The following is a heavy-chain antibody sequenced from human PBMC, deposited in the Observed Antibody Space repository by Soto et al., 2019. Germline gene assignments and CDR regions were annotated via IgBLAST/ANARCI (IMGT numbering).Heavy chain of an antibody. D-gene: IGHD6-19*01. Sequence: EVQLVESGGGLVQSGRSLRLSCAASGFTFDDYAMHWVRQAPGKGLEWVSVISWNSGSIGYADAVKGLFTISRDNAKNCLYLQMNSLRAEETALYYCEKDISPRWLVPDCWGQGTLVTVSP. CDR1: GFTFDDYA. J-gene: IGHJ4*02. CDR3: EKDISPRWLVPDC. V-gene: IGHV3-9*01. CDR2: ISWNSGSI.